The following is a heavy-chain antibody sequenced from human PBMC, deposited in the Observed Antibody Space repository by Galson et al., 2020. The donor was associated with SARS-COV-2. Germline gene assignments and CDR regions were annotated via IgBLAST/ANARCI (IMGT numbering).Heavy chain of an antibody. V-gene: IGHV1-2*02. CDR2: INPNSGGT. D-gene: IGHD3-22*01. CDR1: GYTFTGYQ. CDR3: ATGLSIVVRNY. Sequence: ASVKVSCKASGYTFTGYQIHWVRQAPGQGLEWMGWINPNSGGTNYAQKFQGRVTMTRDTSIRTAYMELRSLRSDDTAIYFCATGLSIVVRNYWGQGTLVTVSS. J-gene: IGHJ4*02.